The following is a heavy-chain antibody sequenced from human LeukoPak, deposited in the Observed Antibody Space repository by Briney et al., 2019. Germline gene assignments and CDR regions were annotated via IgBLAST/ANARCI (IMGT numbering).Heavy chain of an antibody. CDR3: ARTTSSSWYVPFDY. CDR2: IYPADSDT. J-gene: IGHJ4*02. Sequence: GESLKISCKGSGYSFTSYWIGWVRQMPGKGLEWMGIIYPADSDTRYSPSFQGQVTISADKSISTAYLQWNSLKASDTAMYYCARTTSSSWYVPFDYWGQGTLVTVSS. D-gene: IGHD6-13*01. V-gene: IGHV5-51*01. CDR1: GYSFTSYW.